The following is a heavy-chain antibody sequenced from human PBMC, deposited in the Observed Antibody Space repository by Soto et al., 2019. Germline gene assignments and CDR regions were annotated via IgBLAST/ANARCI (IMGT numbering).Heavy chain of an antibody. Sequence: QITLKESGPTLVKPTQTLTLTCTFSGLSLSTSGVGVGWIRQPPGKALEWLARIYWADAKHYSPSLQSRLTSTKDTSKNQVVLTMTNMDPVDTATYYRAHSPYYGSGIDWFDPWGQGTLVTVSS. J-gene: IGHJ5*02. CDR1: GLSLSTSGVG. D-gene: IGHD3-10*01. V-gene: IGHV2-5*02. CDR2: IYWADAK. CDR3: AHSPYYGSGIDWFDP.